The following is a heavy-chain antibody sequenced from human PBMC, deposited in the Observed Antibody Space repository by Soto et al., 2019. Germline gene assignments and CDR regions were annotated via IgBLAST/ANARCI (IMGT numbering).Heavy chain of an antibody. J-gene: IGHJ4*02. CDR1: GASMSNYF. V-gene: IGHV4-59*08. Sequence: SEPLSLTCAVYGASMSNYFWEWIRQSPGKGLEWIAYIYYSGTTYYNPSLKSRVTMSVDTSKNQFSLKLSSVTAADAAVYYCGAYDSSGYIWGQGTLVTVSS. CDR2: IYYSGTT. CDR3: GAYDSSGYI. D-gene: IGHD3-22*01.